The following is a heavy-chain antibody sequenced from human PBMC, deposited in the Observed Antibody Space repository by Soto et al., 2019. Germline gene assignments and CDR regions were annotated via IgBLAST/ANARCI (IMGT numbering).Heavy chain of an antibody. J-gene: IGHJ6*02. V-gene: IGHV1-46*03. CDR3: ARNLEQQLPNHYYYYGMDV. CDR2: INPSGGST. CDR1: GYTLTSYY. D-gene: IGHD6-13*01. Sequence: GASVKVSCKAPGYTLTSYYMHWVRQAPGQGLEWMGIINPSGGSTNYAQKFQGRVTMTRDTSTSTVYMELSSLRSEDTAVYYCARNLEQQLPNHYYYYGMDVWSQRTTVTVSS.